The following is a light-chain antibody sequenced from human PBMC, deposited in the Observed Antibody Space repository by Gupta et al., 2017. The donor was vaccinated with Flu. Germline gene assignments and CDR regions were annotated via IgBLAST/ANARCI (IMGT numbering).Light chain of an antibody. CDR2: GAS. V-gene: IGKV3-15*01. J-gene: IGKJ3*01. Sequence: SPANLSASTGERATRSCRDSQSISINLEWYQQKPVQAPRLIIYGASHRADGIPDRFSGSGYVREFSLTSTSRQNEDFAVYYWKQDNNLRLFGQGTTVDIK. CDR1: QSISIN. CDR3: KQDNNLRL.